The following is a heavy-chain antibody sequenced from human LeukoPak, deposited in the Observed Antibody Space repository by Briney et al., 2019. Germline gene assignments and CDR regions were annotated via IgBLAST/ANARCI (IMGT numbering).Heavy chain of an antibody. CDR3: ARDANVEMRTTQPTYYFHY. CDR1: GYTFTGSY. V-gene: IGHV1-2*02. Sequence: ASVKVSCKASGYTFTGSYIHWVRQAPGQGLEWTGWTNPNSGDTNYAQKFQGRVTMTRDTSISTAYMDLIRLRSDDTAVYYCARDANVEMRTTQPTYYFHYWGQGTLVTVSS. J-gene: IGHJ4*02. D-gene: IGHD5-24*01. CDR2: TNPNSGDT.